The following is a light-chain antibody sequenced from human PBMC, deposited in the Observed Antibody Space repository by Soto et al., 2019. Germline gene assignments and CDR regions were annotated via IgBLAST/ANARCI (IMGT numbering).Light chain of an antibody. V-gene: IGLV7-46*01. CDR3: FLSDNAAWV. CDR2: DTS. Sequence: QAVVTQEPSLTVSPGGTVTLTCGSSTGAVTSNHHPYWFQQKAGQAPRTLIYDTSNKHSWTPARFSGSLLGDKAALTLSGAQHEDEDQYYCFLSDNAAWVFGGGTKLTVL. J-gene: IGLJ2*01. CDR1: TGAVTSNHH.